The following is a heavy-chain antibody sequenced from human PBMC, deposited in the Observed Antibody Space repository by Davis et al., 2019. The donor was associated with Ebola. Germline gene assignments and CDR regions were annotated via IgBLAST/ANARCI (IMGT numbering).Heavy chain of an antibody. J-gene: IGHJ5*02. CDR2: ISVYNGKK. D-gene: IGHD2-15*01. CDR1: GYMFTSHG. V-gene: IGHV1-18*01. Sequence: ASVKVSCKASGYMFTSHGITWVRQAPGQGLEWMGWISVYNGKKTYAQKVQDRVTLTIDTSTSTAYMELTSLKLDDTAVYYCARDRWRRTDWFDPWGQGTLVTVSS. CDR3: ARDRWRRTDWFDP.